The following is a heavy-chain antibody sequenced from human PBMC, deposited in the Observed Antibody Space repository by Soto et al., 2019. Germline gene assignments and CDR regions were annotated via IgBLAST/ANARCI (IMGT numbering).Heavy chain of an antibody. CDR1: GGSISSSSYY. CDR3: ARLGGHSSRSKYYYYGMDV. V-gene: IGHV4-39*01. J-gene: IGHJ6*02. CDR2: IYYSGST. Sequence: SETLSLTCTVSGGSISSSSYYWGWIRQPPGKGLEWIGSIYYSGSTYYNPSLKSRVTISVDTSKNQFSLKLSSVTAADTAVYYCARLGGHSSRSKYYYYGMDVWAQGTTVTVSS. D-gene: IGHD6-13*01.